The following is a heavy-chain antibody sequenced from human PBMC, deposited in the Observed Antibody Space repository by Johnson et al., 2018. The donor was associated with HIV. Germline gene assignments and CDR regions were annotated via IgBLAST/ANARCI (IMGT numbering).Heavy chain of an antibody. V-gene: IGHV3-30*04. CDR3: AKAFSTFHDAFDI. Sequence: HVQLVESGGGVVQPGRSLRLSCAASGFTCSSYAMHWVRQAPGKGLEWVAVISYDGSNKYYADSVKGRFTISRDNSKNTLYLQMNSLRAEDTAVYFCAKAFSTFHDAFDIWGQGTMVTVSS. CDR1: GFTCSSYA. J-gene: IGHJ3*02. D-gene: IGHD2/OR15-2a*01. CDR2: ISYDGSNK.